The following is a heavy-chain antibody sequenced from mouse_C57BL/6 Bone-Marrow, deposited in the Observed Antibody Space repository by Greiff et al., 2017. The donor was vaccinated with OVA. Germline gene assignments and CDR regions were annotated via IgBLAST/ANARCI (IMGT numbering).Heavy chain of an antibody. CDR3: ARSEETRTWFAY. D-gene: IGHD3-2*01. CDR1: GYAFSSSW. Sequence: QVHVKQSGPELVKPGASVKISCKASGYAFSSSWMNWVKQRPGKGLEWIGRIYPGDGDTNYNGKFKGKATLTADKSSSTAYMQLSSLTSEDSAVYFCARSEETRTWFAYWGQGTLVTVSA. V-gene: IGHV1-82*01. J-gene: IGHJ3*01. CDR2: IYPGDGDT.